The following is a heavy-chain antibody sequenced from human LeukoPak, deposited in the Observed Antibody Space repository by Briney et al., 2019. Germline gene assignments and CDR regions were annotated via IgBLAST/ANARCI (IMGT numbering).Heavy chain of an antibody. J-gene: IGHJ6*02. CDR1: GFTFSSYA. D-gene: IGHD3-16*02. Sequence: PGGSLRLSCAASGFTFSSYAMSWVRQAPGKGLEWVSAISGSGGSTYYADSVKGRFTISRDNAKNSMYLQMNSLRIEDTALYYCSKDISAGGLDVWGPGTTVTVSS. CDR2: ISGSGGST. CDR3: SKDISAGGLDV. V-gene: IGHV3-23*01.